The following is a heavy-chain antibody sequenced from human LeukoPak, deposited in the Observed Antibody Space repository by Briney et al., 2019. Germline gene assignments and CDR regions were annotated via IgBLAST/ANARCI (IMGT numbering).Heavy chain of an antibody. J-gene: IGHJ4*02. V-gene: IGHV1-2*02. CDR1: GYTFTGYY. Sequence: ASVKVSCKASGYTFTGYYMHWVRQAPGQGLEWRGWINPNSGGTNYAQKFQGRVTMTRDTSISTAYMELSRLRSDDTAVYYCARDEGTYYYDSSGYYYNYWGQGTLVTVSS. CDR2: INPNSGGT. CDR3: ARDEGTYYYDSSGYYYNY. D-gene: IGHD3-22*01.